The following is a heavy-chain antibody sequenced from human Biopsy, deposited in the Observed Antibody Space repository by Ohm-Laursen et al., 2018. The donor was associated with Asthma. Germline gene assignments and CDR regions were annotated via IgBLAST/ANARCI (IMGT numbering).Heavy chain of an antibody. V-gene: IGHV3-30*18. Sequence: SLRLSCAASGFNFHNYGMNWVRRAPGRGLEWVAQILFDGRKINYPDSVKGRFTISRDNSKNMVYLQMNSLRPEDTAVYYCAKDRVPGRSYYFDYWGQGSLVSVSS. J-gene: IGHJ4*02. CDR1: GFNFHNYG. CDR3: AKDRVPGRSYYFDY. D-gene: IGHD2-2*01. CDR2: ILFDGRKI.